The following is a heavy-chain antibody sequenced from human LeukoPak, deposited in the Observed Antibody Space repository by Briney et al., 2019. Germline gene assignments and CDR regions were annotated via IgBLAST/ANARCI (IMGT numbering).Heavy chain of an antibody. V-gene: IGHV1-69*04. CDR1: GGTFSSYA. D-gene: IGHD2-2*02. CDR3: ARGTSCSSTSCYSFDY. Sequence: SVKVSCKASGGTFSSYAISWVRQAPGQGLEWMGRIIPILGIANYAQKFQGRVTVTADKSTSTAYMELSSLRSEDTAVYYCARGTSCSSTSCYSFDYWGQGTLVTVSS. CDR2: IIPILGIA. J-gene: IGHJ4*02.